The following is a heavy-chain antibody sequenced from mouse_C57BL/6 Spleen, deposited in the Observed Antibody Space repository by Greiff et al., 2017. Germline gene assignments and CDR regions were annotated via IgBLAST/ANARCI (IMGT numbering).Heavy chain of an antibody. Sequence: VQLQQSGAELVKPGASVKLSCTASGFNIKDYYMHWVKQRTEQGLEWIGRIDPEAGGTKYAPKFQGQATITADTSSNTAYLQLSSLTSEDTAVYYCAREPYYYGTGYYAMDYWGQGTSVTVSS. CDR1: GFNIKDYY. J-gene: IGHJ4*01. D-gene: IGHD1-1*01. V-gene: IGHV14-2*01. CDR2: IDPEAGGT. CDR3: AREPYYYGTGYYAMDY.